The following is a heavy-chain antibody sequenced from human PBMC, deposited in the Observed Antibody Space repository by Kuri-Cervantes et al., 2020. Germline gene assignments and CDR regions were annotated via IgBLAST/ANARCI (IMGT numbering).Heavy chain of an antibody. CDR3: AKDLSVGAHLGKWDGAPN. V-gene: IGHV3-7*01. D-gene: IGHD1-26*01. Sequence: GGSLRLSCAASGFTFSSYGMHWVRQAPGKGLEWVANIKQDGSEKYYVDSVKGRFTISRDNAENSLYLQMNSLRAEDTAVYYCAKDLSVGAHLGKWDGAPNWGQGALVTVSS. CDR1: GFTFSSYG. J-gene: IGHJ4*02. CDR2: IKQDGSEK.